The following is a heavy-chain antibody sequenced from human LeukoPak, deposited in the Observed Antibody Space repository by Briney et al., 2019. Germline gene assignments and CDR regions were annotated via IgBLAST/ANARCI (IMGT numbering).Heavy chain of an antibody. Sequence: PSETLSLTCTVSGGSISSSSYYWGWIRQPPGKGLEWIGSIYYSGSTYYNPSLKSRVTISVDTSKNQFSLKLSSVTAADTAVYYCARGRPPIYYDSSGFDYWGQGTLVTVSS. CDR3: ARGRPPIYYDSSGFDY. D-gene: IGHD3-22*01. CDR1: GGSISSSSYY. CDR2: IYYSGST. V-gene: IGHV4-39*01. J-gene: IGHJ4*02.